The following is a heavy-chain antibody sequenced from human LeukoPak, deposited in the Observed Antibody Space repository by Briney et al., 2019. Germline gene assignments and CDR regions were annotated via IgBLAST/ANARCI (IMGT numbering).Heavy chain of an antibody. Sequence: PSETLSLTCTVSGGSISSYYWSWIRQPPGKGLEWIGYIYYSGSTNYNPSLKSRVTISVDTSKNQFSLKLSSVTAADTAVYYCARDPTPYSLWFGELLISWFDPWGQGTLVTVSS. CDR3: ARDPTPYSLWFGELLISWFDP. CDR1: GGSISSYY. V-gene: IGHV4-59*01. CDR2: IYYSGST. D-gene: IGHD3-10*01. J-gene: IGHJ5*02.